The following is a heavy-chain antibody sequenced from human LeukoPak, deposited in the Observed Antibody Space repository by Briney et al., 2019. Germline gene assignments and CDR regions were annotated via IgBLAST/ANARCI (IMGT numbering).Heavy chain of an antibody. V-gene: IGHV1-18*01. D-gene: IGHD2-15*01. Sequence: ASVKVSCKASGYTFTSYGISWVRQAPGQGLEWMGWISAYNGNTNYAQKLQGRVTMTTDTSTSTAYMELRSLRSDDTAVYYCARDQNCSGGSCYDDAFDIWGQGTMVTVSS. CDR3: ARDQNCSGGSCYDDAFDI. J-gene: IGHJ3*02. CDR2: ISAYNGNT. CDR1: GYTFTSYG.